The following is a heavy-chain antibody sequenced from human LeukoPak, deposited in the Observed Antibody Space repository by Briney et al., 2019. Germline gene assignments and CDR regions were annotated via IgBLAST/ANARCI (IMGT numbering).Heavy chain of an antibody. CDR3: AKDLGGSGWYLPGDY. CDR2: ISYHGSNA. CDR1: GFAFSSYG. J-gene: IGHJ4*02. D-gene: IGHD6-19*01. Sequence: GGSLRLSCAASGFAFSSYGMHWVRQSPGKGLEWVAVISYHGSNAYYADSVKGRFTISRDNSKNTLYLQMNSPRAEDTAVYYCAKDLGGSGWYLPGDYWGQGTLVTVSS. V-gene: IGHV3-30*18.